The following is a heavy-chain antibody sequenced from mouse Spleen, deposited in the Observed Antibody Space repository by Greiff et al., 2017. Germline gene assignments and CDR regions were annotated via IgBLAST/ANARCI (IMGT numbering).Heavy chain of an antibody. CDR3: ARHRWYWFAS. CDR2: ISSGGSYT. CDR1: GFTFSSYG. D-gene: IGHD2-1*01. V-gene: IGHV5-6*02. J-gene: IGHJ3*01. Sequence: MLVESGGDLVKPGGSLKLSCAASGFTFSSYGMSWVRQTPDKRLEWVATISSGGSYTYYPDSVKGRFTISRDNAKNTLYLQMSSLKSEDTAMYYCARHRWYWFASWGQGTLVTVSA.